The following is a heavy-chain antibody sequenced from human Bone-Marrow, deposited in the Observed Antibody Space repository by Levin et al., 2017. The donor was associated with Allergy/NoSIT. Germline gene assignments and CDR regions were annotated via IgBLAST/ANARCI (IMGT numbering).Heavy chain of an antibody. CDR2: IHPGDSDT. D-gene: IGHD3-10*01. CDR3: ARLDGSGSYYNGMGY. CDR1: GYSFTNYW. V-gene: IGHV5-51*01. Sequence: KVSCKGSGYSFTNYWIGWVRQMPGKGLEWMGIIHPGDSDTRYSPSFKGQVTFSVDKSISTAYLQWSSLRASDTAMYYCARLDGSGSYYNGMGYWGQGTLVTVSS. J-gene: IGHJ4*02.